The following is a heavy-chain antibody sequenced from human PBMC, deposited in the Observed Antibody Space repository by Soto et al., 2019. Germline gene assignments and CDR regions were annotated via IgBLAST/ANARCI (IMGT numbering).Heavy chain of an antibody. CDR3: ARAAIVVVPAAIPNVATIKGGLDY. V-gene: IGHV4-59*01. CDR2: IYYSGST. J-gene: IGHJ4*02. CDR1: GGSISSYY. Sequence: QVQLQESGPGLVKPSETLSLTCTVSGGSISSYYWSWIRQPPGKGLEWIGYIYYSGSTNYNPSLKSRVTISVDTSKNQFALKLSSVTAADTAVYYCARAAIVVVPAAIPNVATIKGGLDYWGQGTLVTVSS. D-gene: IGHD2-2*02.